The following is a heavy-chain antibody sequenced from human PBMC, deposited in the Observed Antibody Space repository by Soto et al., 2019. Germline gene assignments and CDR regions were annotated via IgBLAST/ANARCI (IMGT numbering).Heavy chain of an antibody. V-gene: IGHV4-31*03. CDR1: GASIISDGYY. J-gene: IGHJ5*02. D-gene: IGHD3-22*01. CDR3: ARVPTYYQASICYQPFRP. Sequence: TLSLTCTVSGASIISDGYYWTWIRQHPGKGLEWLGYIHYSGGATYSPSYNPSLKSRIAISVDISKSLFSLKLTSVTAADTAVYYCARVPTYYQASICYQPFRPWGQGTLVTV. CDR2: IHYSGGATYSP.